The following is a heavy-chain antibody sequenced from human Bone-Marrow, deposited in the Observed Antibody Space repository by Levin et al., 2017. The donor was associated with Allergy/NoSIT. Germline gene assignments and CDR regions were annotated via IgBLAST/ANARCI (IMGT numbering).Heavy chain of an antibody. CDR2: IYYSGST. V-gene: IGHV4-39*07. D-gene: IGHD5-18*01. CDR3: ASLFEELYADTAMDY. Sequence: SETLSLTCTVSGGSISSSSYYWGWIRQPPGKGLEWIGSIYYSGSTYYNPSLKSRVTISVDTSKNQFSLKLSSVTAADTAVYYCASLFEELYADTAMDYWGQGTLVTVSS. J-gene: IGHJ4*02. CDR1: GGSISSSSYY.